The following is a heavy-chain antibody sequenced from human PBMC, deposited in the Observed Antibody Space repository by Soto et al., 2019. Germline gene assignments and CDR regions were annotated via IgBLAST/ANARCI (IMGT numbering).Heavy chain of an antibody. CDR2: MNPNSGHT. V-gene: IGHV1-8*01. CDR3: TRGRNSGDGYNGGGY. CDR1: GYTFTRFD. J-gene: IGHJ4*02. D-gene: IGHD1-1*01. Sequence: ASVKVSCKASGYTFTRFDINWVRQATGQGLEWMGWMNPNSGHTGYAQKFQGRVTMTRDTSISTAYMELSSLRYEDTAVYYCTRGRNSGDGYNGGGYWGQGTLVTVSS.